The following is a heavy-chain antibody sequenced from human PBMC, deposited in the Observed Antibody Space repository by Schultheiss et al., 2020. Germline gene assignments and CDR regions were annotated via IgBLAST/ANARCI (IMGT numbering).Heavy chain of an antibody. CDR3: ARDELPFIAAAGTAFDY. Sequence: GGSLRLSCAASGFTFSSYGMHWVRQAPGKGLEWVAVISYDGSNKYYADSVKGRFTISRDNSKNTLYLQMNSLRAEDTAVYYCARDELPFIAAAGTAFDYWGQGTLVTVSS. D-gene: IGHD6-13*01. CDR1: GFTFSSYG. V-gene: IGHV3-30*03. CDR2: ISYDGSNK. J-gene: IGHJ4*02.